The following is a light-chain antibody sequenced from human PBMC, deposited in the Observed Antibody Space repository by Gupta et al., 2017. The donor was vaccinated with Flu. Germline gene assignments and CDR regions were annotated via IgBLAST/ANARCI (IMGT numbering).Light chain of an antibody. CDR3: HQYSTSFQT. CDR1: KNVRGDS. CDR2: DAF. J-gene: IGKJ1*01. V-gene: IGKV3-20*01. Sequence: DIVSTPSPGTRSLSPGERATLSCGANKNVRGDSLAWYQQKPGQAPRLLIYDAFSRATGVPDRFSGSGSGTDFTLTITRLEPEDFAVYFCHQYSTSFQTFGQGTTLEIK.